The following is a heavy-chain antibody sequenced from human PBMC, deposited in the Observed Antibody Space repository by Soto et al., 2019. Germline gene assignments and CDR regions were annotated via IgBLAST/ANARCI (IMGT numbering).Heavy chain of an antibody. CDR3: AREGILLLGAFDI. CDR2: IYYTGST. D-gene: IGHD3-9*01. CDR1: GGSINNYY. V-gene: IGHV4-59*01. Sequence: PSETLSLTCNVSGGSINNYYWNWVRQTPGKGLEWIGYIYYTGSTHYNPSLKSRVTMSVDTSKNQFSLRLTSVTAADTALYFCAREGILLLGAFDIRGQGTVVTVSS. J-gene: IGHJ3*02.